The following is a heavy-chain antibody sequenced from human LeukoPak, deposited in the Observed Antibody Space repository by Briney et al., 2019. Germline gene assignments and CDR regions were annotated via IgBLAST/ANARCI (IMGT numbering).Heavy chain of an antibody. J-gene: IGHJ4*02. CDR1: GGSFSGYY. Sequence: SETLSLTCAVYGGSFSGYYWSWIRQPPGKGLEWIGEINHSGSTNYNPSLKSRVTISVDTSKNQFSLKLSSVTAADTAVYYCARLEGSWYYFDYWGQGTLVTVSS. D-gene: IGHD1-26*01. CDR3: ARLEGSWYYFDY. CDR2: INHSGST. V-gene: IGHV4-34*01.